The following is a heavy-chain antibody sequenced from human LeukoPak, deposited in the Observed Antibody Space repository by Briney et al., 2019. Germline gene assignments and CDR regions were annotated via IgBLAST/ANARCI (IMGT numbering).Heavy chain of an antibody. CDR1: GGSISSYY. CDR2: IYYSGST. J-gene: IGHJ3*02. CDR3: ASSITMVRGVIIDAFDI. D-gene: IGHD3-10*01. Sequence: SETLSLTCTVSGGSISSYYWSWIRQPPGKGLEWIGYIYYSGSTNYNPSLKSRVTISVDTSKNQFSLKLSSVTAADTAVYYCASSITMVRGVIIDAFDIWGQGTMVTVSS. V-gene: IGHV4-59*01.